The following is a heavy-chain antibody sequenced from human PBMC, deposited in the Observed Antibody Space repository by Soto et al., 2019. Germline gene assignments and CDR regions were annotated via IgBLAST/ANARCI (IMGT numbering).Heavy chain of an antibody. D-gene: IGHD2-15*01. Sequence: ASVKVSCKASGGTFSSYAISWVRQAPGQGLEWMGWITPNIGRKNYAQKFQGWVTMTRNTSISTAYMELSRLRSDDTAVYYCARAVSPYSRKYYFDYWGQGTLVTVSS. CDR1: GGTFSSYA. CDR2: ITPNIGRK. V-gene: IGHV1-2*04. J-gene: IGHJ4*02. CDR3: ARAVSPYSRKYYFDY.